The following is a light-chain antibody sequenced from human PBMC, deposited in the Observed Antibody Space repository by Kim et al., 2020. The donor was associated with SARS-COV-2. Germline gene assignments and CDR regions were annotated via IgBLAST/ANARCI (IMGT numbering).Light chain of an antibody. CDR2: KAS. V-gene: IGKV1-5*03. CDR1: QSLSSW. CDR3: KQYNSYSRT. J-gene: IGKJ1*01. Sequence: ASVGDTVTLATRASQSLSSWLAWYQQHPGTSPKLLIVKASTLASRVPSRFGGSGSGTEFTLTISSLPPDDFANYYCKQYNSYSRTFGQGTKFHIK.